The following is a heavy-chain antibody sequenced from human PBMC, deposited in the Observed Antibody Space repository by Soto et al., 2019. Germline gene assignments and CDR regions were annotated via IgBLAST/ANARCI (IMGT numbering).Heavy chain of an antibody. Sequence: PGGSLRLSCAASGFTFSSFGMAWVRQAPGKGLEWVSTIGARGGSTYYADSVQGRFTISRDNSKTTLYLQMNSLRADDTAIYYCAKTFNFLRVNDYWGQGTLVTVSS. CDR1: GFTFSSFG. J-gene: IGHJ4*02. CDR2: IGARGGST. CDR3: AKTFNFLRVNDY. V-gene: IGHV3-23*01. D-gene: IGHD1-20*01.